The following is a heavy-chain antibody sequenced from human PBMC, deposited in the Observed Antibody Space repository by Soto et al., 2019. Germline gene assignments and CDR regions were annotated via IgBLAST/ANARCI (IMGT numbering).Heavy chain of an antibody. CDR1: GFSIGDDY. CDR2: ISSGSDTI. V-gene: IGHV3-11*01. D-gene: IGHD1-26*01. J-gene: IGHJ6*02. CDR3: AMGPNHRRAIVSAVPQYYGMDV. Sequence: GGSLRLSCVAPGFSIGDDYMSWIRQVPWKGLEWLSYISSGSDTIFYADSVKGRFTISRDNGKNSLDLQMDSLRPEDSAVYYCAMGPNHRRAIVSAVPQYYGMDVWGQGITVTVSS.